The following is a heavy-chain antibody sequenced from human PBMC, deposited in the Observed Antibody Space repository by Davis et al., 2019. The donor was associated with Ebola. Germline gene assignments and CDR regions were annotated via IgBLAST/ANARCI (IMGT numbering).Heavy chain of an antibody. CDR1: GFTFSSHA. CDR3: ARDLGGRGIVAVGGVYYGMEV. V-gene: IGHV3-30*04. CDR2: ISDDGSKK. Sequence: GGSLRPSCAASGFTFSSHAMHWVRQAPGKGLEWVAVISDDGSKKYYADSVKGRVTISRDSSKNTLYLQMNSLRTEDTAVYYCARDLGGRGIVAVGGVYYGMEVWGKGTTVTVSS. J-gene: IGHJ6*04. D-gene: IGHD6-13*01.